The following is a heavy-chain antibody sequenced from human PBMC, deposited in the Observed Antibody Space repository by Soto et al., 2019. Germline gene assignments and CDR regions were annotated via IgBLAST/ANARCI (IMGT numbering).Heavy chain of an antibody. V-gene: IGHV3-23*01. Sequence: GSLQTSGSASGSTFTSYATTWVRQAAGKGLEWVSGISDSGYRTYYADSVKGRFTISRDNAKNSLYLQLNSLRAEDTAVYYCERDIGYYASDGYFDYWGQGTAVTVYS. CDR1: GSTFTSYA. D-gene: IGHD3-22*01. CDR2: ISDSGYRT. J-gene: IGHJ4*02. CDR3: ERDIGYYASDGYFDY.